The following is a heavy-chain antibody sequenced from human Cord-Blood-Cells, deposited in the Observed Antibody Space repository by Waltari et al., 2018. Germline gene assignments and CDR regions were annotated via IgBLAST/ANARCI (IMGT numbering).Heavy chain of an antibody. CDR3: ASRAQLGQGGAFDI. CDR2: ISYSGST. J-gene: IGHJ3*02. CDR1: GGSISRYY. V-gene: IGHV4-59*01. Sequence: QVQLQESGPGLVKPSETLSLTRPVSGGSISRYYWSCIRQPPGKVLEWIGYISYSGSTNYNPSLKSRVTISVDTSKNQFSLKLSSVTAADTAVYYCASRAQLGQGGAFDIWGQGTMVTVSS. D-gene: IGHD3-10*01.